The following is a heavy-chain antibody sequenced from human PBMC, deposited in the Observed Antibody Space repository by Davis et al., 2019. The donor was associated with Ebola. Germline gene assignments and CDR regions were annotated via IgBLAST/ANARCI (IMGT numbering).Heavy chain of an antibody. CDR3: ARTRLLSVCVDY. Sequence: MPSETLSLTCTVSGGSISSYYWSWIRQPPGKGLEWIGYFYYSGSTNYNPSLKSRVTISVDKSKHQFSLKLSSVTAADTAVYYCARTRLLSVCVDYWGQGTLVTVSS. V-gene: IGHV4-59*01. J-gene: IGHJ4*02. CDR2: FYYSGST. D-gene: IGHD3-22*01. CDR1: GGSISSYY.